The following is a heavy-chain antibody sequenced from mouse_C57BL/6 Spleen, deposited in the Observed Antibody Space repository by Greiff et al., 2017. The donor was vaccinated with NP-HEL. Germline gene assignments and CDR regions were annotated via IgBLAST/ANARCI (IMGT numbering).Heavy chain of an antibody. CDR3: ARTFYHAMDY. Sequence: QVQLQQSGPELVKPGASVKISCKASGYAFSSSWMNWVKQRPGKGLEWIGRIYPGDGDTNYNGKFKGKATLTADKSSSTAYMQLSSLTSEDSAVYFCARTFYHAMDYWGQGTSVTVSS. CDR1: GYAFSSSW. CDR2: IYPGDGDT. J-gene: IGHJ4*01. V-gene: IGHV1-82*01.